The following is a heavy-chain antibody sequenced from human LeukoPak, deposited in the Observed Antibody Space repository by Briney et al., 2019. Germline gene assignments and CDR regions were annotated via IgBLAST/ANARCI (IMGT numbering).Heavy chain of an antibody. J-gene: IGHJ4*02. V-gene: IGHV4-4*07. CDR1: GASISGYY. CDR3: ARRRGGFGLIKYYFDY. Sequence: SETLSLTCSVSGASISGYYWTWIRQPAGRGLEWIGRIYTTGSTKYNPSLKSRVTISVDTSKNQFSLKLSSVTAADTAVYYCARRRGGFGLIKYYFDYWGQGTLVTVSS. CDR2: IYTTGST. D-gene: IGHD3-10*01.